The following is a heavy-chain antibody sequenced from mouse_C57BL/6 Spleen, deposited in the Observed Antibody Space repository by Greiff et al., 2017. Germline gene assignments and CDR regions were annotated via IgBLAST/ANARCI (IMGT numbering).Heavy chain of an antibody. CDR1: GYTFTSYW. Sequence: QVQLQQPGAELVMPGASVKLSCKASGYTFTSYWMHWVKQRPGQGLEWIGEIDPSDSYTNYNQKFKGKSTLTLDNSSSAAYMQLSSLTSEDSAVYYYAREHGSSFYYSMDYWGQGTSVTVSA. V-gene: IGHV1-69*01. CDR3: AREHGSSFYYSMDY. J-gene: IGHJ4*01. D-gene: IGHD1-1*01. CDR2: IDPSDSYT.